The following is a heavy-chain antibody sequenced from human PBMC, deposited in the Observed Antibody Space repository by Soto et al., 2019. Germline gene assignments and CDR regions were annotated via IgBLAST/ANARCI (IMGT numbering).Heavy chain of an antibody. CDR3: ARPLDYCGSVGTNWFDP. V-gene: IGHV4-30-2*01. CDR2: IYHRGTS. Sequence: QLQLQESGSGLVKPSETLSLTCTVSGGSISSGAYSWSWIRLPPGKRLEWIGYIYHRGTSHYNPSLTSRVSLSVDRSRNQFSLNLRSVTVADTAFYYCARPLDYCGSVGTNWFDPWGQGTLVTVSS. D-gene: IGHD2-21*01. J-gene: IGHJ5*02. CDR1: GGSISSGAYS.